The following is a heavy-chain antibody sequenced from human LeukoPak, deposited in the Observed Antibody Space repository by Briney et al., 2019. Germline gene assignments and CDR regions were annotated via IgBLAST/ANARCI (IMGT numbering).Heavy chain of an antibody. CDR1: GFTFSSYW. CDR2: INSDGSST. CDR3: STGSGHAFDI. Sequence: GGSLRFSCAASGFTFSSYWMHWVRQVPGKGLVWVSRINSDGSSTSYADSVKGRFTISRDNAKNTLYVQMNSLRAEDTAVYYCSTGSGHAFDIWGRGTMVTVSS. D-gene: IGHD3-10*01. J-gene: IGHJ3*02. V-gene: IGHV3-74*01.